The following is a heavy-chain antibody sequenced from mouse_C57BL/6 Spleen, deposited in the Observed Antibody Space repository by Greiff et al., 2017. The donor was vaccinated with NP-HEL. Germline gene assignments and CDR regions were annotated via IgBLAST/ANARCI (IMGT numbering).Heavy chain of an antibody. D-gene: IGHD1-1*01. V-gene: IGHV14-2*01. CDR2: IDPEDGET. Sequence: EVKLMESGAELVKPGASVKLSCTASGFNIKDYYMHWVKQRTGQGLEWIGRIDPEDGETKYAPKFQGKATITADTSSNTAYLQLSSLTSEDTAVYYCARGYYGSSYYAMDYWGQGTSVTVSS. CDR1: GFNIKDYY. CDR3: ARGYYGSSYYAMDY. J-gene: IGHJ4*01.